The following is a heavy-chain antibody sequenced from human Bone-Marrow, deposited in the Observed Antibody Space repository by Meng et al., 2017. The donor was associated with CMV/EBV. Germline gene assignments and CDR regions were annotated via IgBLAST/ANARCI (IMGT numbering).Heavy chain of an antibody. V-gene: IGHV3-66*02. Sequence: GGSLRLSCAASGFTVSSNYMSWVRQAPGKGLEWVSVIYSGGSTYYADSVKGRFTIARDNSKNTLYLQMNSLRAEDTAVYYCARDLGGSRPLGAFDIWGQGTMVTVSS. CDR3: ARDLGGSRPLGAFDI. CDR1: GFTVSSNY. J-gene: IGHJ3*02. CDR2: IYSGGST. D-gene: IGHD2-15*01.